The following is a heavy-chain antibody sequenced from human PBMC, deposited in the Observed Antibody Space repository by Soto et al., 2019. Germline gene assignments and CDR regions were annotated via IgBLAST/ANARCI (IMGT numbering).Heavy chain of an antibody. CDR3: ARDGQSLAPYALDV. CDR2: IWYDGSNK. V-gene: IGHV3-33*01. J-gene: IGHJ6*02. D-gene: IGHD6-19*01. CDR1: GFTFSGDA. Sequence: QVQVVESGGGVVQPGRSLRLSCTVSGFTFSGDAMHWVRQAPGKGLEWVAQIWYDGSNKYYADSVKGRFTISRDNSKNILYVQMDSLRVDDTAVYYCARDGQSLAPYALDVWGQGTSVTVSS.